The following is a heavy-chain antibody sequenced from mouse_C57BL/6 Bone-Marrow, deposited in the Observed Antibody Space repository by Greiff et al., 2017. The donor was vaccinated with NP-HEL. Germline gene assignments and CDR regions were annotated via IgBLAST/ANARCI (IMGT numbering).Heavy chain of an antibody. Sequence: VQLQQPGAELVMPGASVKLSCKASGYTFTSYWMHWVKQRPGQGLEWIGEIDPSDSYTNYNQKFKGKSTLTVDKSSSTAYMQLSSLTSEDSAVYYCARGGHYDFDYWGQGTTLTVSS. V-gene: IGHV1-69*01. CDR3: ARGGHYDFDY. CDR1: GYTFTSYW. D-gene: IGHD1-1*01. J-gene: IGHJ2*01. CDR2: IDPSDSYT.